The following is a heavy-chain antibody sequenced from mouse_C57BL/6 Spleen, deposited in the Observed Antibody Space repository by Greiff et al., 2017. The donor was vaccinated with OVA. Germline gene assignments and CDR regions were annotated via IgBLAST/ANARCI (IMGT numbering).Heavy chain of an antibody. J-gene: IGHJ3*01. D-gene: IGHD1-1*02. CDR1: GYAFSSSW. CDR2: IYPGAGDT. V-gene: IGHV1-82*01. CDR3: AREDYVFAY. Sequence: VQLQQSGPELVQPGASVKISCKASGYAFSSSWMNWVKQRPGKGLEWIGRIYPGAGDTNYNGKFTGKGTLTADKSSSTAYMQLSSLTSEDSAVYFCAREDYVFAYWGQGTLVTVSA.